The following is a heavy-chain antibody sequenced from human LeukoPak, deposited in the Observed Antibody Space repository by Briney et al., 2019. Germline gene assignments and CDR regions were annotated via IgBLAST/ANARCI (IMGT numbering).Heavy chain of an antibody. D-gene: IGHD6-19*01. V-gene: IGHV3-23*01. CDR1: GFTSSSQE. CDR2: ITPGSTYT. CDR3: AKHYVRGLAVANTDY. J-gene: IGHJ4*02. Sequence: RGSLRLSCIASGFTSSSQELTWVRQAPGKGLEWVSTITPGSTYTKYADSVAGRFTISRDDSKNTLYLQMHSLRAEDTAVYYCAKHYVRGLAVANTDYWGQGALVTVSS.